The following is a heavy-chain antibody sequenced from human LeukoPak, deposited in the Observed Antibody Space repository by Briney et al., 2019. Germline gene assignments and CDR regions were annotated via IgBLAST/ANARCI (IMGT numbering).Heavy chain of an antibody. CDR3: ARRPPRSSRYDSSYYFDY. J-gene: IGHJ4*02. V-gene: IGHV4-39*01. CDR2: IYYSGST. D-gene: IGHD6-13*01. Sequence: SETLSLTCTVSGGSISSSSYYWGWIRQPPGKGLEWIGSIYYSGSTYYNPSLKSRVTISVDTSKNQFSLKLSSVTAADTAVYHCARRPPRSSRYDSSYYFDYWGQGTLVTVSS. CDR1: GGSISSSSYY.